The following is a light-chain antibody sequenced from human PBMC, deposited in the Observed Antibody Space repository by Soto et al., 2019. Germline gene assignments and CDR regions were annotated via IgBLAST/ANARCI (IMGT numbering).Light chain of an antibody. CDR3: QQRSNRPLT. V-gene: IGKV3-11*01. J-gene: IGKJ4*01. CDR1: QSVSSY. CDR2: DAS. Sequence: EIVLTQSPATLSLSPGERATLSCRASQSVSSYLAWYQQRPGQAPRLLIYDASNRATGIPVRFSGSGSGTDFTLTISSLEPEDFAVYYCQQRSNRPLTFGGGTKVEIK.